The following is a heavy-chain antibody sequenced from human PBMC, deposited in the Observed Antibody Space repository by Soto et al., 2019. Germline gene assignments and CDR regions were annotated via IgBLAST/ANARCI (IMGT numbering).Heavy chain of an antibody. Sequence: ASVKVSCKASGYTFTIYARHWVRQAPGQRLEWMGWINAGNGNTKYSQKFQGRVTITRDTSASTAYMELSSLRSEDTAVYYCAKHDHGEAFAFDIWGQGTMVTVSS. V-gene: IGHV1-3*01. CDR2: INAGNGNT. CDR1: GYTFTIYA. J-gene: IGHJ3*02. CDR3: AKHDHGEAFAFDI. D-gene: IGHD4-17*01.